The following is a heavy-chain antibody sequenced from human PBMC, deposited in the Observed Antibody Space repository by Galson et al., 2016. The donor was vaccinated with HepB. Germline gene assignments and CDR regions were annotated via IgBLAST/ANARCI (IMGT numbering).Heavy chain of an antibody. CDR1: GFTFNRYW. V-gene: IGHV3-74*01. D-gene: IGHD3-3*01. CDR2: VSADGRNP. J-gene: IGHJ6*04. CDR3: ARGGNYDLWNAYSDYYGMDV. Sequence: SLRLSCAASGFTFNRYWMHWVRQAPGKGLVWVSRVSADGRNPNYADSVKCRFTISRDNAKSTLFLQMNSLRVDDTAVYYCARGGNYDLWNAYSDYYGMDVWGKGTTVTVSS.